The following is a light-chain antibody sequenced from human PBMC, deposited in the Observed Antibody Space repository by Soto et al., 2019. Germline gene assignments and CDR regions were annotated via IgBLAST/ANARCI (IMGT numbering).Light chain of an antibody. Sequence: DIQMTQSPSTLSASEGDRVTISCRASQSVSIWLAWYQQKPGRAPKLLIYKSSILESGVPSRFSGSGSGTEFALTISSLQPDDFATYYCQQFNTSPWTVGQGTKVEIK. CDR1: QSVSIW. CDR2: KSS. V-gene: IGKV1-5*03. J-gene: IGKJ1*01. CDR3: QQFNTSPWT.